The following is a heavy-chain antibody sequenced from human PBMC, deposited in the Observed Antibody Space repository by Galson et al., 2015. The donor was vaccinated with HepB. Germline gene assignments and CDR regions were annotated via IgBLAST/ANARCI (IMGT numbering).Heavy chain of an antibody. CDR1: GYTLTELS. J-gene: IGHJ6*02. CDR2: FDPEDGET. V-gene: IGHV1-24*01. D-gene: IGHD5-12*01. Sequence: SVKVSCKVSGYTLTELSMHWVRQAPGKGLEWMGGFDPEDGETIYAQKFQGRVTMTEDTSTDTAYMELSSLRSEDTAVYYCATGYSGYDRNYYYYGMDVWGQGTTVTVSS. CDR3: ATGYSGYDRNYYYYGMDV.